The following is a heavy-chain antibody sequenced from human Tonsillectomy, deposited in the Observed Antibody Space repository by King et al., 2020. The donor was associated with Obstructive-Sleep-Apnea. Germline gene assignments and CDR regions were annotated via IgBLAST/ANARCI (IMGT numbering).Heavy chain of an antibody. CDR2: ISGSGGRA. J-gene: IGHJ6*02. CDR3: AKDDYYYYGMDV. Sequence: VQLVESGGGLGQPGGSLRLSCAASGFSFINNAMRWGRQAPGKGREWVAAISGSGGRANYADAGNGGCTISRDNSKNTLFLQMNTLRAEDTAVYYGAKDDYYYYGMDVWGQGTTVTVSS. CDR1: GFSFINNA. V-gene: IGHV3-23*04.